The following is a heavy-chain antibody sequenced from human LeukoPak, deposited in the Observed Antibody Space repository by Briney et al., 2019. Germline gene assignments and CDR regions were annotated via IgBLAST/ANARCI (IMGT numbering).Heavy chain of an antibody. D-gene: IGHD4-17*01. V-gene: IGHV3-7*01. J-gene: IGHJ4*02. CDR1: GFTFDDYA. Sequence: GGSLRLSCAASGFTFDDYAMHWVRQAPGKGLEWVATIRQDGSQKYYVDSVKGRFTISRDNAKNSLYLQVNSLRAEDTAVYYCARESGSVTSEVDFDYWGQGALVTVSS. CDR3: ARESGSVTSEVDFDY. CDR2: IRQDGSQK.